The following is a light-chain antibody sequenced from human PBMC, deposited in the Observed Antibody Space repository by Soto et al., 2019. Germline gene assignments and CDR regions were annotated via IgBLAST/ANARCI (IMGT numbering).Light chain of an antibody. J-gene: IGKJ5*01. CDR3: QQYNNWLIT. V-gene: IGKV3-15*01. CDR1: QSVNGN. CDR2: GAS. Sequence: EIVMTQSPATLSVSPGERATLSCRASQSVNGNLAWYEQKPGQAPRLLIYGASTRATGIPARFSGSGSGTEFTLTNSSLQSEDFAVYYCQQYNNWLITFGQGTRPEIK.